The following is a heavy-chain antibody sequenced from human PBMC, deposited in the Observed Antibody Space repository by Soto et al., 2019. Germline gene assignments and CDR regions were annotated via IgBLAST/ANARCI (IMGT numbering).Heavy chain of an antibody. J-gene: IGHJ4*02. CDR1: GFSLSTRGVG. Sequence: QITLKESGPTLVKPTQTVTLTCTFSGFSLSTRGVGVGWIRQPPGKALEWLALIYWDDDKRYSPSLRSKLTVTNATSKNQVVLTMTNMDPVDTATYYCVLRISGTSNFDYWGQGTLVTVSS. V-gene: IGHV2-5*02. CDR2: IYWDDDK. D-gene: IGHD6-19*01. CDR3: VLRISGTSNFDY.